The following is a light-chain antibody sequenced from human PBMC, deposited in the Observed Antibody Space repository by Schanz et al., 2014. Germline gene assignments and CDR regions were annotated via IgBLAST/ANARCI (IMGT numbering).Light chain of an antibody. Sequence: IVLTQSPGTLSLSPGERATLSCRASQSVSSRYLAWYQQKPGQAPRLLIHSTSIRATGIPDRFSGGGSGTDFTLTISRLEPEDFAVYYCQQYYTNPPHTFGGGTKVEIK. CDR2: STS. V-gene: IGKV3-20*01. CDR1: QSVSSRY. CDR3: QQYYTNPPHT. J-gene: IGKJ4*01.